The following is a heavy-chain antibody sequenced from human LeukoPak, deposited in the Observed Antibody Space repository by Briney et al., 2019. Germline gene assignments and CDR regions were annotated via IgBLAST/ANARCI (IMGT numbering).Heavy chain of an antibody. V-gene: IGHV3-30*03. Sequence: GRSLRLSCAASGFTFSSYGMHWVRQAPGKGLEWVAVISYDGSNKYYADSVKGRFTISRDNSKNTLYLQMNSLRAEDTAVYYCAPGGGAVPYYFDYWGQGTLVTVSS. CDR2: ISYDGSNK. CDR3: APGGGAVPYYFDY. CDR1: GFTFSSYG. J-gene: IGHJ4*02. D-gene: IGHD1-26*01.